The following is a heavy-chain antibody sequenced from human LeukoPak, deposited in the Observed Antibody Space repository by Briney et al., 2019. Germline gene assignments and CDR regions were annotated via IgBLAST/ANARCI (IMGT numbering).Heavy chain of an antibody. CDR1: GFTFSTYW. CDR3: ARGRRYYIY. Sequence: GGSLRLSCAASGFTFSTYWISWVRQAPGKGPEWVANIKEDGSEKYFVDSVKGRFTISRDNAKSSVYLQMNSLRVEDTAVYHCARGRRYYIYWGQGTLVTVSS. J-gene: IGHJ4*02. CDR2: IKEDGSEK. V-gene: IGHV3-7*04. D-gene: IGHD1-26*01.